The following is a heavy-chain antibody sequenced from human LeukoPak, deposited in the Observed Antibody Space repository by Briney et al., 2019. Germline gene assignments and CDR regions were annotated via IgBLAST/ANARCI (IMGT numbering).Heavy chain of an antibody. V-gene: IGHV4-61*01. J-gene: IGHJ6*02. CDR3: ARLGYYYYGMDV. CDR2: MFNSGST. Sequence: SETLSLTCTVSGGSVSSGSYYWSWIRQPPGKGLEWIGYMFNSGSTNYNPSLKSRVTISVDTSKNQFSLKLSSVTAADTALYYCARLGYYYYGMDVWGQGTTVTVSS. CDR1: GGSVSSGSYY.